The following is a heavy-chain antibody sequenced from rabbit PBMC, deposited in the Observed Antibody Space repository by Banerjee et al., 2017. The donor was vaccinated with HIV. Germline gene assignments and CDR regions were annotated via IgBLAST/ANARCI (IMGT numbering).Heavy chain of an antibody. CDR1: GFSFSSYG. Sequence: QSLEESGGDLVKPGRSLTLTCTASGFSFSSYGVTWVRQAPGKGLEWIACINTITGDTVYATWAKGRFTISKASWTTVTLQMTSLTAADTASYFCARDLAGVIGWNFDLWGQGTLVTVS. CDR3: ARDLAGVIGWNFDL. CDR2: INTITGDT. D-gene: IGHD4-1*01. J-gene: IGHJ4*01. V-gene: IGHV1S40*01.